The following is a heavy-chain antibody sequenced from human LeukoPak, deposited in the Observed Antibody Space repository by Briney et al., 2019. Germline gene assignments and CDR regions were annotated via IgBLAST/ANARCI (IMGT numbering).Heavy chain of an antibody. J-gene: IGHJ5*02. Sequence: GASVKVSCKASGYTFTSSDINWVRQATGQGLEWMGWMNPNSGNTGYAQKFQGRVTMTRNTSISTAYMELSSLRSEDTAAYYCARVSPCYSSTWGTWGQGTLVTVSS. CDR3: ARVSPCYSSTWGT. D-gene: IGHD6-13*01. V-gene: IGHV1-8*01. CDR1: GYTFTSSD. CDR2: MNPNSGNT.